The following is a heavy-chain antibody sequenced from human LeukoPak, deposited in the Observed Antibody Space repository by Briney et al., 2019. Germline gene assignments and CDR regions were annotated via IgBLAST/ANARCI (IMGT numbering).Heavy chain of an antibody. CDR2: ISSSSSYI. CDR1: GFTFSSYS. D-gene: IGHD5-18*01. V-gene: IGHV3-21*01. J-gene: IGHJ6*03. Sequence: GGSLRLSCAASGFTFSSYSMNWVRQAPGKGLEWVSSISSSSSYIYYADSVKGRFTISRDNANNSLYLQMNSLRAEDTAVYYCARSGYSYGYDYYYYYMDVWGKGTTVTVSS. CDR3: ARSGYSYGYDYYYYYMDV.